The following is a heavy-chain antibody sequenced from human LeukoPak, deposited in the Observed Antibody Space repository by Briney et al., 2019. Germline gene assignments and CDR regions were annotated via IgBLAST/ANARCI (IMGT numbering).Heavy chain of an antibody. CDR2: INHSGST. D-gene: IGHD3-3*01. J-gene: IGHJ5*02. Sequence: PSETLSLTCAVYGVSFSGYYWSWIRQPPGKGLEWIGEINHSGSTNYNPSLKSRVTISVDTSKNQFSLKLSSVTAADTAVYYCARRAREWSLNWFDPWGQGTLVTVSS. CDR3: ARRAREWSLNWFDP. V-gene: IGHV4-34*01. CDR1: GVSFSGYY.